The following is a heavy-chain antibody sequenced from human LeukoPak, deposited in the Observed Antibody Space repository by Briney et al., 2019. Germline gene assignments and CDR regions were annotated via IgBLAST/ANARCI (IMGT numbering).Heavy chain of an antibody. CDR2: ISGSGGST. D-gene: IGHD2-2*01. Sequence: PGGSLRPSCAASGFTFSSYAMSWVRQAPGKGLEWVSAISGSGGSTYYADSVKGRFTISRDNSKNTLYLQMNSLRAEDTAVYYCAKDRVGYCSSTSCLWPVDYWGQGTLVTVSS. CDR3: AKDRVGYCSSTSCLWPVDY. V-gene: IGHV3-23*01. CDR1: GFTFSSYA. J-gene: IGHJ4*02.